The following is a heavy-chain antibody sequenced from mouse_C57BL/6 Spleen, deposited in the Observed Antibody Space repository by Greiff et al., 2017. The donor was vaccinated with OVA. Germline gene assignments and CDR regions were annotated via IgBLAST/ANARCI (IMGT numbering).Heavy chain of an antibody. V-gene: IGHV1-4*01. CDR1: GYTFTSYT. Sequence: QVQLQQSGAELARPGASVKMSCKASGYTFTSYTMHWVKQRPGQGLEWIGYINPSSGYTKYNQKFKDKATLTADKSSSTAYMQLSSLTSEDSAVYYCASSLNLYAMDYWGQGTSVTVSS. J-gene: IGHJ4*01. CDR2: INPSSGYT. CDR3: ASSLNLYAMDY. D-gene: IGHD6-1*01.